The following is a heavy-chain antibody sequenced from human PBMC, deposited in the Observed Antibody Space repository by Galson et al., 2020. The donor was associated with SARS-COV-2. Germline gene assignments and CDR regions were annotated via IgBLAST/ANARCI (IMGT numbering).Heavy chain of an antibody. V-gene: IGHV3-23*01. J-gene: IGHJ4*02. Sequence: GESLKISCAASGFTFSRYAMSWVRQAPGKGLEWVSLMSGSGGRIYYADSVKGRFTISRDNSRNTLYLQMNSLRAEDTAIYYCAKATTLPYFDKSHYFDYWGQGTLVTVSS. CDR2: MSGSGGRI. D-gene: IGHD3-9*01. CDR3: AKATTLPYFDKSHYFDY. CDR1: GFTFSRYA.